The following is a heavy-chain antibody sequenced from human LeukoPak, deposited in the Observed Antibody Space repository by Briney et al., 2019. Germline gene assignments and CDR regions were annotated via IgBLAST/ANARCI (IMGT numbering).Heavy chain of an antibody. V-gene: IGHV3-48*03. CDR2: ISSSGSSV. D-gene: IGHD1-26*01. CDR1: GFTFSSYE. Sequence: GESLRLSCAASGFTFSSYEMNWVRQAPGEGLEWISYISSSGSSVKYADSVKGRFTISRDNAKNSLYLQMDSLRPEDTAIYYCTTDHVGATVEFDSWGQGTLVTVSS. CDR3: TTDHVGATVEFDS. J-gene: IGHJ4*02.